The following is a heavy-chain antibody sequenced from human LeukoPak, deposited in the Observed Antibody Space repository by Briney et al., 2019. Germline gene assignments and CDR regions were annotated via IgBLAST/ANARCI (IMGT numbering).Heavy chain of an antibody. CDR3: ARVHIAVAGTCFGMDV. CDR1: GFTFSSYW. CDR2: IKQDGSEK. Sequence: GGSLRLSCAASGFTFSSYWMSWVRQAPGKGLEWVANIKQDGSEKYYVDSVKGRFTISRDNAKNSLYLQMNSLRAEDTAVYYCARVHIAVAGTCFGMDVWGQGTTVTVSS. V-gene: IGHV3-7*01. D-gene: IGHD6-19*01. J-gene: IGHJ6*02.